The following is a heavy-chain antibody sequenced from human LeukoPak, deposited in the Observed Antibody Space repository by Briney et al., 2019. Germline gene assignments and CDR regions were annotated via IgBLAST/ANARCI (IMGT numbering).Heavy chain of an antibody. D-gene: IGHD6-13*01. CDR1: GGSISSSSYY. J-gene: IGHJ4*02. CDR3: ARHPEFIAAALDY. CDR2: IYYSGST. V-gene: IGHV4-39*01. Sequence: TLSLTCTVSGGSISSSSYYWGWIRQPPGKGLEWIGSIYYSGSTYYNPSLKSRVTISVDTSKNQFSLKLSSVTAADTAVYYCARHPEFIAAALDYWGQGTLVTVSS.